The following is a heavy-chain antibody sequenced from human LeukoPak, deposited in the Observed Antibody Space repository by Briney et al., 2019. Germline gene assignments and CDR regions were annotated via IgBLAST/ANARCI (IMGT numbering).Heavy chain of an antibody. J-gene: IGHJ4*02. V-gene: IGHV4-59*01. D-gene: IGHD5-12*01. CDR3: ARGGGYSGYDFGY. Sequence: SETLSLTCTVSGGSISSYYWSWIRQPPGKGLEWIGYIYYSGSTNYNPSLKSRVAISVDTSKNQFSLNLSSVTAADTAVYYCARGGGYSGYDFGYWGQGTLVTVSS. CDR2: IYYSGST. CDR1: GGSISSYY.